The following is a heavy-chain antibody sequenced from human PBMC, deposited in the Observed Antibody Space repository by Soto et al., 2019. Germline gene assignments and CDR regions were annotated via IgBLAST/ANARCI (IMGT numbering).Heavy chain of an antibody. CDR1: SGSISSTIYS. Sequence: RSETLSLTCTVSSGSISSTIYSSDWIRQPPGKGLEWIGSIYYSGSTYYNPSLKSRVTISVDTSKNPFSLRLSSVTAADTAIYYCGREGFRGGDFDSCGQGTLLTVS. CDR2: IYYSGST. D-gene: IGHD3-16*01. CDR3: GREGFRGGDFDS. V-gene: IGHV4-39*01. J-gene: IGHJ4*02.